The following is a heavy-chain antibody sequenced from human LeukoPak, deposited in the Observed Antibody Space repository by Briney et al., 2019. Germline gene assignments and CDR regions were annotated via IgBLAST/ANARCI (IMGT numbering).Heavy chain of an antibody. J-gene: IGHJ6*03. D-gene: IGHD5-24*01. CDR3: ARVIEYYYYMDV. V-gene: IGHV4-61*02. Sequence: PSQTLSLTCIVSGGSISSGSYYWSWIRQPAGKGLEWIGRMDNRGSTNYNPSLRSRVTISVDTSKNQFSLKLSSVTAADTAVYYCARVIEYYYYMDVWGKGTTVTVSS. CDR2: MDNRGST. CDR1: GGSISSGSYY.